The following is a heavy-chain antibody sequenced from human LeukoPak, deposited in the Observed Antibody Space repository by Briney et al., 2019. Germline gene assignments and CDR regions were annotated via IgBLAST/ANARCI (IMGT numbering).Heavy chain of an antibody. Sequence: PSETLSLNCTVSGGSIRSYYWSWIRQSPGKVLELIGYIYYSGSTKYNPSLKSRVTISVDTSKNQFSLKLSSVTAADTAVYYCARGARAGYNLEPFDYWGQGTLVTVSS. J-gene: IGHJ4*02. D-gene: IGHD5-24*01. CDR2: IYYSGST. V-gene: IGHV4-59*08. CDR1: GGSIRSYY. CDR3: ARGARAGYNLEPFDY.